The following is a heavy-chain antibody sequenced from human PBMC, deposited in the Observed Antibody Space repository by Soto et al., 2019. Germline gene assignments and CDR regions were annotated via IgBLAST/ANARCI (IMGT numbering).Heavy chain of an antibody. V-gene: IGHV3-23*01. CDR1: GFTFSSYA. CDR2: ISGSGGST. CDR3: AKDLGYCSGGSCPGWFDP. Sequence: LRLSCATSGFTFSSYAMSWVRQAPGKGLEWVSAISGSGGSTYYADSVKGRFTISRDNSKNTLYLQMNSLRAEDTAVYYCAKDLGYCSGGSCPGWFDPWGQGTLVTVSS. J-gene: IGHJ5*02. D-gene: IGHD2-15*01.